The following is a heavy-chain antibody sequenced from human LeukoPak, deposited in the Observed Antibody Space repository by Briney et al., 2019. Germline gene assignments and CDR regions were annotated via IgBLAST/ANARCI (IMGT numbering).Heavy chain of an antibody. CDR3: ARRGITIFGVAHAFGI. D-gene: IGHD3-3*01. CDR1: GYSFTSYW. CDR2: IYPGDSDT. V-gene: IGHV5-51*01. Sequence: GESLKISCKGSGYSFTSYWIGWARQMPGKGLEWMGIIYPGDSDTRYSPSFQGQVTISADKSISTAYLQWSSLKASDTAMYYCARRGITIFGVAHAFGIWGQGTMVTVSS. J-gene: IGHJ3*02.